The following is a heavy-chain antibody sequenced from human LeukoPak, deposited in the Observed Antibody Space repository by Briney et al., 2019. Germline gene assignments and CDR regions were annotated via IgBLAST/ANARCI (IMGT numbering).Heavy chain of an antibody. J-gene: IGHJ4*02. CDR2: ISASGWRT. CDR1: GFTFSSYA. Sequence: GGSLRLSCAASGFTFSSYAMSWVRQAPGEGLEWVSSISASGWRTYYADSVKGRFTISRDNSKYTLYLQMNSLRAEDTAVYYCARVDSSSIDVDYWGQGTLVTVSS. D-gene: IGHD6-6*01. V-gene: IGHV3-23*01. CDR3: ARVDSSSIDVDY.